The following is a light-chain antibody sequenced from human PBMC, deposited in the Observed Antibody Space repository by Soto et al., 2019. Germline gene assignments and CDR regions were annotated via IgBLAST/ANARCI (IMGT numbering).Light chain of an antibody. J-gene: IGKJ1*01. CDR3: QEYNFWPT. CDR2: GAS. Sequence: IVVTQSAATLSLSPGERPTLSCRASQSINSKLAWHQQKPGQAPRLLIYGASTRATGIPVRLSGSGSGTEFTLTITSMQSEDFAAYYCQEYNFWPTFGQGTKVDIK. V-gene: IGKV3-15*01. CDR1: QSINSK.